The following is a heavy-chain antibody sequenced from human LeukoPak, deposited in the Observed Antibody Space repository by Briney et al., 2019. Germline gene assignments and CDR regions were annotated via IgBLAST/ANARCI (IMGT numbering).Heavy chain of an antibody. CDR2: MNPNSGKA. J-gene: IGHJ3*02. CDR1: GYTFTSHD. Sequence: ASVKVSCKTSGYTFTSHDIHWVRQATGQDLEWLGWMNPNSGKAAYAQKFQGRITMTRNTAIRTAYMELNSLTSEDTAIYYCARIIFAGLRAFDKWGQGTMVTVSS. D-gene: IGHD3-10*01. V-gene: IGHV1-8*01. CDR3: ARIIFAGLRAFDK.